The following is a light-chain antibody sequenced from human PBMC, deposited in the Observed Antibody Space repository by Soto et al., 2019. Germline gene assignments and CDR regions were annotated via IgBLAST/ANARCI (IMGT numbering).Light chain of an antibody. CDR1: QSVSSN. CDR3: QQYYSYLQLT. Sequence: IVMTQSPATQSMSPGERATLSCRSSQSVSSNLAWYQQKPGQAPRVLIYDISTRATGIPTKFSGSGSGTEFTLTISCLQSEDFATYYCQQYYSYLQLTFGGGTKVDI. CDR2: DIS. V-gene: IGKV3D-15*01. J-gene: IGKJ4*01.